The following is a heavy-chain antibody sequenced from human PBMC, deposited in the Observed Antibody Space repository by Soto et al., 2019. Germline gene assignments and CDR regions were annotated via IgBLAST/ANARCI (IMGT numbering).Heavy chain of an antibody. D-gene: IGHD2-15*01. CDR1: GYSFSSYC. V-gene: IGHV5-10-1*01. J-gene: IGHJ6*02. Sequence: GESLKISGKGSGYSFSSYCISWVRQMRGKGLEWLGRIDPSDSYINCNPSFQGHVTISADKSISTAYLQWGSLKGSDTGMYYWARTPAQNCHGGNCDLRVDVWGQGTTVTVSS. CDR3: ARTPAQNCHGGNCDLRVDV. CDR2: IDPSDSYI.